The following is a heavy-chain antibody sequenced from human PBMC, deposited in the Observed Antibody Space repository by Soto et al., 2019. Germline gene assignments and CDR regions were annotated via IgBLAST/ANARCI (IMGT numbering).Heavy chain of an antibody. CDR3: LRSHGGY. CDR2: ISYSGST. Sequence: QVQLQESGPGLVKPSETLSLTCTVSGGSISSGGYSWKWIRQHAGKGLEWIWSISYSGSTYNTPSLRSRVLISVDTSKNQFSLKLSSVTAADTAVYYCLRSHGGYWGQGNPVTVSS. CDR1: GGSISSGGYS. J-gene: IGHJ4*02. D-gene: IGHD3-16*01. V-gene: IGHV4-31*03.